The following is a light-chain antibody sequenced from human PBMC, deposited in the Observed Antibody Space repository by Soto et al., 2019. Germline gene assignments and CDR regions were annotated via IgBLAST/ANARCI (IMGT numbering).Light chain of an antibody. CDR2: DAS. V-gene: IGKV3-11*01. CDR3: QQRLSWPIT. Sequence: IVLTQSPASLSLSPGEGATLSCSASESISSQLFWYQQKTGQATRLLIYDASNRSTGVPARLSGSGSGKDYTITISSLEPEDFAVYYCQQRLSWPITFGQVTRLAIK. CDR1: ESISSQ. J-gene: IGKJ5*01.